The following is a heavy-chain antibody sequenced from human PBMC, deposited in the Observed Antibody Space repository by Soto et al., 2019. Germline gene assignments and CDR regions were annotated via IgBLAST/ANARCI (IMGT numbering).Heavy chain of an antibody. J-gene: IGHJ4*02. Sequence: ASVKVSCKAIGYSFTSHYRHWVRQAPGQGLEWMGTIYPGGVNIGYAQKFKGRLTFSRDDSKNSVYLQMNSLKTEDTAVYYCVRTIQPGTTTYFDYWGQGTLVTVSS. V-gene: IGHV1-46*03. D-gene: IGHD1-1*01. CDR1: GYSFTSHY. CDR2: IYPGGVNI. CDR3: VRTIQPGTTTYFDY.